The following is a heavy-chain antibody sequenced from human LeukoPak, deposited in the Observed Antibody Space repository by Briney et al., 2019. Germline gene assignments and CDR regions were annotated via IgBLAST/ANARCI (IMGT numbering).Heavy chain of an antibody. D-gene: IGHD1-26*01. CDR1: GYTFTDYY. J-gene: IGHJ6*03. V-gene: IGHV1-2*02. CDR2: IQSQSGDT. CDR3: ARVAMPGRDYYYYMDL. Sequence: GASVKVSCKASGYTFTDYYIHWVRLAPGQGLQWMGWIQSQSGDTNYEKSFQGRVTMTRDTSISTAYLELTRLTSDDAAVYFCARVAMPGRDYYYYMDLWGKGTTVIISS.